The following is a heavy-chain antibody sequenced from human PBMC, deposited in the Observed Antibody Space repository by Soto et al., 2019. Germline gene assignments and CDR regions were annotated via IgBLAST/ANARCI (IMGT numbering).Heavy chain of an antibody. J-gene: IGHJ5*02. CDR2: TYYRSKWYN. Sequence: PSQTLSLTCAISGDSVSSNSAAWNWIRQSPSRGLEWLGRTYYRSKWYNDYAVSVKSRITINPDTSKNQFSLQLNSVTPEDTAVYYFARVAGVGMTIFGGAPRGNWCNPCGQGTLVTFSS. V-gene: IGHV6-1*01. CDR1: GDSVSSNSAA. D-gene: IGHD3-3*01. CDR3: ARVAGVGMTIFGGAPRGNWCNP.